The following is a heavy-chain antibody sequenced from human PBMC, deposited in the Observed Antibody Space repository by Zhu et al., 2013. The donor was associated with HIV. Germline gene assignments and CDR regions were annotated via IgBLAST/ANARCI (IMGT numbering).Heavy chain of an antibody. V-gene: IGHV1-69*01. D-gene: IGHD2-15*01. CDR3: ASVYCSGGSCYSYYYYGMDV. CDR1: GGTFSSYA. CDR2: IIPIFGTA. Sequence: QVQLVQSGAEVKKPGSSVKVSCKASGGTFSSYAISWVRQAPGQGLEWMGGIIPIFGTANYAQKFQGRVTITADESTSTAYMELSSLRSEDTAVYYCASVYCSGGSCYSYYYYGMDVWGQGTTVTVSS. J-gene: IGHJ6*02.